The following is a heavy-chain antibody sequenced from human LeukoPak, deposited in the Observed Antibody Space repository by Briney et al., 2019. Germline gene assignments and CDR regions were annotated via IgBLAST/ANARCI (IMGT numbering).Heavy chain of an antibody. CDR1: GGTFSSYA. CDR3: ARRELLLWFGELFDYYGMDV. Sequence: GASVKVSCKASGGTFSSYAISWVRQAPGQGLEWMGRIIPILGIANYAQKFQGRVTITADKSTSTAYMELSSLRSEDTAVYYCARRELLLWFGELFDYYGMDVWGQGTTVTVSS. J-gene: IGHJ6*02. CDR2: IIPILGIA. D-gene: IGHD3-10*01. V-gene: IGHV1-69*04.